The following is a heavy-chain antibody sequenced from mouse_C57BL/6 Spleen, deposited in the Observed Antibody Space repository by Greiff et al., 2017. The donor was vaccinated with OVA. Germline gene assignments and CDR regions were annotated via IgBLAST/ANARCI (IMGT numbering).Heavy chain of an antibody. D-gene: IGHD3-2*02. Sequence: VKLVESGPGLVAPSQSLSITCTVSGFSLTSYAISWVRQPPGKGLEWLGVIWTGGGTNYNSAHKSRLSISKDNSKSQVFLKMNSLQTDDTASYYCARRGNSSGYWYFDVWGTGTTVTVSS. CDR2: IWTGGGT. J-gene: IGHJ1*03. CDR3: ARRGNSSGYWYFDV. CDR1: GFSLTSYA. V-gene: IGHV2-9-1*01.